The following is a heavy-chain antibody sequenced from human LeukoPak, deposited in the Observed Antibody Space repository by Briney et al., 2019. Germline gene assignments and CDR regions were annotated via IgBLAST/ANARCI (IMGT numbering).Heavy chain of an antibody. J-gene: IGHJ4*02. Sequence: PGGSLRLSCAASGFTFSSYNMNWVRQAPGKGLEWVSSISYTSRAKYYADSVKGRFTISRDNVKNSLYLQMDSLRAEDTAVYYRARAYCSSTSCFGWGQGTLVTVSS. CDR2: ISYTSRAK. CDR1: GFTFSSYN. D-gene: IGHD2-2*01. V-gene: IGHV3-48*01. CDR3: ARAYCSSTSCFG.